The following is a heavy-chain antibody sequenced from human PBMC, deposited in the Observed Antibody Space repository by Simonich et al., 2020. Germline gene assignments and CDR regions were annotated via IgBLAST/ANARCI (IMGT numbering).Heavy chain of an antibody. CDR2: LYHSGNT. CDR3: ARVGYSNYYYYGMDV. D-gene: IGHD6-13*01. V-gene: IGHV4-38-2*01. J-gene: IGHJ6*02. Sequence: QVQLQESGPGLVKPSETLSLTCAVSGYSISSGYYWGWIRQPPGKGLEWIGSLYHSGNTYYNPSLKSRVTISVDTSKNQFSLKLSSVTAADTAVYYCARVGYSNYYYYGMDVWDQGTTVTVSS. CDR1: GYSISSGYY.